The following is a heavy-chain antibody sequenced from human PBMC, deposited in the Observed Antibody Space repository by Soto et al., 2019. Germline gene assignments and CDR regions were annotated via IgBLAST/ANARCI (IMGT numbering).Heavy chain of an antibody. D-gene: IGHD4-17*01. V-gene: IGHV3-30*14. Sequence: QVQLVESGGGVVQPGRSLRLSCTASGFSFSSYAMHWVRQAPGKGLEWVAVISFDGSITYYADSVKGRFTFSSDNPKNTPFLQINSMRAADTAVYCWARGRLTTVLTHGSVYFHDSGQGTLVTVAS. J-gene: IGHJ4*02. CDR2: ISFDGSIT. CDR3: ARGRLTTVLTHGSVYFHD. CDR1: GFSFSSYA.